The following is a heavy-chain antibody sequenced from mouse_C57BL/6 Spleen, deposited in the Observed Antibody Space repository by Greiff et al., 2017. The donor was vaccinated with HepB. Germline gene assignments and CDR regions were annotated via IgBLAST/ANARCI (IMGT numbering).Heavy chain of an antibody. D-gene: IGHD1-1*02. J-gene: IGHJ3*01. CDR1: GYTFTSYW. CDR2: IDPSDSYT. Sequence: QVQLQQSGAELVMPGASVKLSCKASGYTFTSYWMHWVKQRPGQGLEWIGEIDPSDSYTNYNQKFKGKSTLTVDNSSSTAYMQLSSLTSEDSAVYYCASGTMSDGFLFAYWGQGTLVTVSA. V-gene: IGHV1-69*01. CDR3: ASGTMSDGFLFAY.